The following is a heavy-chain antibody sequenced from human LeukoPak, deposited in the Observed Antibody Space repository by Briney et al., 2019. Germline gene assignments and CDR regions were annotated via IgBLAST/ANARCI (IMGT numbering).Heavy chain of an antibody. J-gene: IGHJ4*02. CDR1: GFTFSSYA. CDR3: ARGFGIQLWLPTFDY. D-gene: IGHD5-18*01. Sequence: PGGSLRLSCAASGFTFSSYAMSWVRQAPGKGLEWVSAISGSGGSTYYADSVKGRFTISRDNSKNTLYLQMNSLRAEDTAVYYCARGFGIQLWLPTFDYWGQGTLVTVSS. V-gene: IGHV3-23*01. CDR2: ISGSGGST.